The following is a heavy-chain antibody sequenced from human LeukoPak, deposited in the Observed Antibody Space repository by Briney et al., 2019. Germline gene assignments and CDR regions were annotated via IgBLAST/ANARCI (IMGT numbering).Heavy chain of an antibody. CDR2: IKQDGSEK. CDR3: ARAQSSGYSSGWYAYYYMDV. V-gene: IGHV3-7*01. CDR1: GFTFSSYW. D-gene: IGHD6-19*01. J-gene: IGHJ6*03. Sequence: PGGSLRLSCAASGFTFSSYWMSWVRQAPGKGLEWAANIKQDGSEKYYVDSVKGRFTISRDNAKNSLYLQMNSLRAEDTAVYYCARAQSSGYSSGWYAYYYMDVWGKGTTVTVSS.